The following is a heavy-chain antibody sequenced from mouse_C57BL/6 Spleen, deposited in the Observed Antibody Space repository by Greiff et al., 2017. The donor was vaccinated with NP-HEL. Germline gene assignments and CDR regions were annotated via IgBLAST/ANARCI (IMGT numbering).Heavy chain of an antibody. Sequence: VQLKQSGPELVKPGASVKMSCKASGYTFTDYNMHWVKQSHGKSLEWIGYINPNNGGTSYNQKFKGKATLTVNKSSSTAYMELRSLTSEDSAVYYCAPGRTAGAMDYWGQGTSVTVSS. CDR2: INPNNGGT. CDR3: APGRTAGAMDY. J-gene: IGHJ4*01. V-gene: IGHV1-22*01. CDR1: GYTFTDYN. D-gene: IGHD3-3*01.